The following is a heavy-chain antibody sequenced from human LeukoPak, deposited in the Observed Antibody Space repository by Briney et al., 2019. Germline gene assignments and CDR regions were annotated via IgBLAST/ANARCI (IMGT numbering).Heavy chain of an antibody. D-gene: IGHD2-15*01. CDR1: GFTFSNAW. Sequence: PGGSLRLSCAASGFTFSNAWMSWVRQAPGKGLEWVGRIKSKTDGGTTDYAAPVKGRFTISRDDSKNTLYLQMNSLKTEDTAVYYCTTDPTIRYCSGGSCPPFDYWGQGTLVTVSS. CDR3: TTDPTIRYCSGGSCPPFDY. V-gene: IGHV3-15*01. J-gene: IGHJ4*02. CDR2: IKSKTDGGTT.